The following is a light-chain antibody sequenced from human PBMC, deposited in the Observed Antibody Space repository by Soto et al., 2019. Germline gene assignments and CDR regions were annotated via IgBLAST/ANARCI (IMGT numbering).Light chain of an antibody. V-gene: IGKV3-15*01. Sequence: EVVMTQSPATLSVSPGETATLSCRASQGINRNLAWYHHKPGQAPRLLIYGVFTRATNIPGRFSGGWSGTEFTLTINGLQSEDFGVYYCHQYNNWPRTFGRGTKVEI. CDR3: HQYNNWPRT. CDR2: GVF. J-gene: IGKJ1*01. CDR1: QGINRN.